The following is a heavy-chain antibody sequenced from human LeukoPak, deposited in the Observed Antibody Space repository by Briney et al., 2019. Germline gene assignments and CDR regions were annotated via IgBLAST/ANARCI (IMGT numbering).Heavy chain of an antibody. CDR2: IKQDGSEK. V-gene: IGHV3-7*01. Sequence: GGSLRLSCAASGFTFSSYWMSWVRQAPGKGLEWVANIKQDGSEKYYVDSVKGRFTISRDNAKNSLYLQMNSLRAEDTAVYYCARDSVSSYRYCSGGSCANPVSYWGQGTLVTVSS. D-gene: IGHD2-15*01. J-gene: IGHJ4*02. CDR1: GFTFSSYW. CDR3: ARDSVSSYRYCSGGSCANPVSY.